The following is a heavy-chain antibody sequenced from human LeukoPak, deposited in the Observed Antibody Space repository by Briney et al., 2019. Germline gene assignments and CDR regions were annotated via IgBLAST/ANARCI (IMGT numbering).Heavy chain of an antibody. V-gene: IGHV4-59*08. CDR3: ARHNVVAGTNVYFQH. CDR1: GGSINNYY. D-gene: IGHD6-19*01. CDR2: IYYSGST. J-gene: IGHJ1*01. Sequence: PSETLSLTCTVSGGSINNYYWSWIRQPPGKGLEWIGYIYYSGSTNYNPSLKSRVTVSVDTSKNQFSLKLSSVTAADTAVYYCARHNVVAGTNVYFQHWGQGTLVTVSS.